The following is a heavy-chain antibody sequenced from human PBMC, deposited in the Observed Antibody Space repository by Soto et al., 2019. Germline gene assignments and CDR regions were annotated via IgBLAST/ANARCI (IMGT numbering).Heavy chain of an antibody. CDR2: INAGNGNT. CDR3: ARAYSSSSRDAFDI. D-gene: IGHD6-6*01. Sequence: ASVKVSCKASGYTFTSYAMHWVRQAPGQRLEWMGWINAGNGNTKYSQKFQGRVTITRDTSASTAYMELSSLRSEDTAVYYCARAYSSSSRDAFDIWGQGKMVTVSS. CDR1: GYTFTSYA. V-gene: IGHV1-3*01. J-gene: IGHJ3*02.